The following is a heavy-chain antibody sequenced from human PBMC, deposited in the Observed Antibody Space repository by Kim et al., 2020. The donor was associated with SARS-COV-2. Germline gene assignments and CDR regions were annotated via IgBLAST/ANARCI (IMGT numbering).Heavy chain of an antibody. CDR3: ARGLYYNSRSLNP. V-gene: IGHV4-34*01. D-gene: IGHD3-10*01. J-gene: IGHJ1*01. Sequence: SETLSLTCGVNDGSFEGYYWTWIRQSPGKGLEWIGEITHRGSTNYNPAMKTRVTMSVDTAKKEFSLTLTSVTAADTAVYFCARGLYYNSRSLNPWGQGTPVTVS. CDR1: DGSFEGYY. CDR2: ITHRGST.